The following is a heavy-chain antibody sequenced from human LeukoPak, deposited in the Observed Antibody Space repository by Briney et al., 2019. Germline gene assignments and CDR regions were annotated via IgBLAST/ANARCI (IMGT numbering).Heavy chain of an antibody. CDR2: IYYSGST. V-gene: IGHV4-31*11. J-gene: IGHJ4*02. Sequence: SETLSLTCAVSGGSISSGGYCWSWIRQHPGKGLEWIGYIYYSGSTYYNPSLKSRVTISVDTSKNQFSLKLSSVTAADTAVYYCAREAVVTPGCIDHWGQGTLVTVSS. CDR1: GGSISSGGYC. D-gene: IGHD4-23*01. CDR3: AREAVVTPGCIDH.